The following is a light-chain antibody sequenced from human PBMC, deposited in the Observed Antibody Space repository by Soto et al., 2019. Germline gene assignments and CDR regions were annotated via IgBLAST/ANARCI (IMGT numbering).Light chain of an antibody. CDR2: GAS. CDR3: QQYGNPPQT. Sequence: EIVLTQSPGTLSLSPGERATLSCRASQSVSSSYLAWYQQKPGQAPRLLIYGASSRATGIPDRFSGSGSGTDFTLTISRLEPEDFGVFYCQQYGNPPQTFXQGTKADIK. V-gene: IGKV3-20*01. CDR1: QSVSSSY. J-gene: IGKJ1*01.